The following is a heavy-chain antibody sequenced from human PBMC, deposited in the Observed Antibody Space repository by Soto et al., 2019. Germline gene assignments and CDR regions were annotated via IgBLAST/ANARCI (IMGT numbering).Heavy chain of an antibody. CDR3: TTYDYILGSDRYRWAY. CDR1: GFTFSNAW. CDR2: IKSKIDGGTT. J-gene: IGHJ4*02. D-gene: IGHD3-16*02. V-gene: IGHV3-15*01. Sequence: GLSLRLSCAASGFTFSNAWMSLVRQAPGKGLEWVARIKSKIDGGTTDHAAPVVGRFTISRDDSKNTLYLQMNSLETEDTAVYYCTTYDYILGSDRYRWAYWGRGALVTVSS.